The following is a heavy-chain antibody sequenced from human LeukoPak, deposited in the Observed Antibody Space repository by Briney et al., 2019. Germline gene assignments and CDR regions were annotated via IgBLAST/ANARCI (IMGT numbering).Heavy chain of an antibody. CDR2: ISSSSSYI. D-gene: IGHD6-19*01. J-gene: IGHJ4*02. Sequence: GGSLRLSCVASGFTFSSYSMNWVRQAPGKGLEWVSFISSSSSYIYYADSVRGRFTISRDNSDNTLYLQMNSLRAEDTAVYSCAKPSYSSGWYIDYWGQGTLVTVSS. CDR3: AKPSYSSGWYIDY. CDR1: GFTFSSYS. V-gene: IGHV3-21*04.